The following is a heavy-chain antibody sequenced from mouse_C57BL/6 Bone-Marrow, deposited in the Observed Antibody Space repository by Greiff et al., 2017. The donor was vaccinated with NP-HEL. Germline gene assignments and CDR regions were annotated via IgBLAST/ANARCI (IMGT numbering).Heavy chain of an antibody. D-gene: IGHD3-2*02. V-gene: IGHV1-82*01. Sequence: QVQLQQSGPELVKPGASVKISCKASGYAFSSSWMNWVKQRPGKGLEWIGRIYPGDGDTNYNGKFKGKATLTADTSSSTAYMQLSSLTSEDSAVYFCARKQSSGYRSSYSMDYWGQGTSVTVSS. CDR2: IYPGDGDT. J-gene: IGHJ4*01. CDR1: GYAFSSSW. CDR3: ARKQSSGYRSSYSMDY.